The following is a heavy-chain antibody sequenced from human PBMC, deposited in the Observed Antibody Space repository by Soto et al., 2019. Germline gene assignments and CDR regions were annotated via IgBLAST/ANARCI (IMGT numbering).Heavy chain of an antibody. CDR2: IYSGGST. V-gene: IGHV3-53*01. CDR1: GFTFSSYY. D-gene: IGHD5-12*01. J-gene: IGHJ4*02. CDR3: AREDYSGSFS. Sequence: GGSLRLSCAASGFTFSSYYMSWVRQAPGKGLEWVSVIYSGGSTYYADSVKGRFTISRDNSKNTLYLQMNSLRAEDTAVYYCAREDYSGSFSWGQGTLVTVSS.